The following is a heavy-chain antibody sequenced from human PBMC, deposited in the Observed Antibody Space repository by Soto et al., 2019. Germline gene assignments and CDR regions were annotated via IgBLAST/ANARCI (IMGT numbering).Heavy chain of an antibody. D-gene: IGHD3-22*01. CDR3: ARVRRSSGYYYGY. Sequence: ASGKVSCKASVYTFTSYYMHWVRPAPGQGLEWMGIINPSGGSTSYAQKFQGRVTMTRDTSTSTVYMELSSLRSEDTAVYYCARVRRSSGYYYGYWGQGTPVTVSS. V-gene: IGHV1-46*01. J-gene: IGHJ4*02. CDR2: INPSGGST. CDR1: VYTFTSYY.